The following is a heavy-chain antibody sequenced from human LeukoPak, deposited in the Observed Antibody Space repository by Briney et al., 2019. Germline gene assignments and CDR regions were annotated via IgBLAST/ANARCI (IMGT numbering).Heavy chain of an antibody. D-gene: IGHD3-10*01. J-gene: IGHJ4*02. V-gene: IGHV4-4*02. CDR3: ARVHGSGSYVLIFDY. CDR2: IYHSGST. CDR1: GGSISSSNW. Sequence: PSGTLSLTCAVSGGSISSSNWWSWVRQPPGKGLEWIGEIYHSGSTNYNPSLKSRVTISVDKSKNQFSLKLSSVTAADTAVYYCARVHGSGSYVLIFDYWGQGTLVTVSS.